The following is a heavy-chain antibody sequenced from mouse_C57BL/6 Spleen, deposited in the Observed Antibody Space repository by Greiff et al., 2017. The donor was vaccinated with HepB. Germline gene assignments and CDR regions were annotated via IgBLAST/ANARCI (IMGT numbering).Heavy chain of an antibody. D-gene: IGHD4-1*01. J-gene: IGHJ2*01. CDR1: GYTFTSYW. CDR3: ASHNWEDY. V-gene: IGHV1-59*01. Sequence: QVQLQQPGAELVRPGTSVKLSCKASGYTFTSYWMHWVKQRPGQGLEWIGVIDPSDSYTNYNQKFKGKATLTVDTSSSTADMQLSSLTSEDSAVYYGASHNWEDYWGQGTTLTVSS. CDR2: IDPSDSYT.